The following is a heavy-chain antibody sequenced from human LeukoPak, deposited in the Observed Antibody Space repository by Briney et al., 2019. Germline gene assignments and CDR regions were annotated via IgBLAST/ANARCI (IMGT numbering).Heavy chain of an antibody. CDR2: IKQDGSEK. CDR1: AFTFNNYW. CDR3: ARGGSYFDY. D-gene: IGHD2-15*01. V-gene: IGHV3-7*01. J-gene: IGHJ4*02. Sequence: PGGSLRLSCAASAFTFNNYWMSWVRQAPGKGLEWVANIKQDGSEKYYVDSVKGRFTIPRDNAKNSLCVQMNSLRAEDTAVYYCARGGSYFDYWGQGTLVTVSS.